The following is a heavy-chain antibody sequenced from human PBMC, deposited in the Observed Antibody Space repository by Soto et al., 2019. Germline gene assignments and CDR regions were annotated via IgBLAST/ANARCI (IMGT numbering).Heavy chain of an antibody. D-gene: IGHD5-18*01. J-gene: IGHJ6*02. V-gene: IGHV1-69*13. CDR3: ARGSGYSYGLGDDYYYYGMDV. Sequence: SVKVSCKASGGTFSSYAISWVRQAPGQGLEWMGGIIPIFGTANYAQKFQGRVTITADESTSTAYMELSSLRSEDTAVYYCARGSGYSYGLGDDYYYYGMDVWGQGTTVTVSS. CDR1: GGTFSSYA. CDR2: IIPIFGTA.